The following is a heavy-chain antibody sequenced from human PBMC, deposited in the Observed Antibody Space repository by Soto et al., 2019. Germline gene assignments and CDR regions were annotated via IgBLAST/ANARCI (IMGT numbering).Heavy chain of an antibody. CDR2: ISWNSGSI. CDR1: GFTFDDYA. V-gene: IGHV3-9*01. J-gene: IGHJ6*03. Sequence: GGSLRLSCAASGFTFDDYAMHWARQAPGKGLEWVSGISWNSGSIGYADSVKGRFTISRDNAKNSLYLQMNSLRAEDTALYYCAKAGAIAAPYYYYYMDVWGKGTTVTVSS. CDR3: AKAGAIAAPYYYYYMDV. D-gene: IGHD6-6*01.